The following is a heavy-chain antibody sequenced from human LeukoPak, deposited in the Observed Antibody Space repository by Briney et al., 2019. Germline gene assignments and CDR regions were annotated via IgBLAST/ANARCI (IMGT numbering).Heavy chain of an antibody. J-gene: IGHJ6*03. V-gene: IGHV4-39*01. CDR1: GGSIRSFSYY. D-gene: IGHD3-10*01. CDR3: ARSRETTMVRGVIKDYYYYMDV. Sequence: SETLSLTCIVSGGSIRSFSYYWGWIRQPPGKGLEWIGSIYYSGYTYYKPSLKSRVTISVDTSKNQFSLKLSSVTAADTAVYYCARSRETTMVRGVIKDYYYYMDVWGKGTTVTISS. CDR2: IYYSGYT.